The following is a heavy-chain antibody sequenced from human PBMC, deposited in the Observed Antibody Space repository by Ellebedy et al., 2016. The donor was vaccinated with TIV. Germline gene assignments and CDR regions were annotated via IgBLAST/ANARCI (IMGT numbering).Heavy chain of an antibody. CDR3: ARVSRYFEY. CDR2: VFYTGST. Sequence: MPSETLSLTCTVSGGSISRDSWSWIRQPPGNGLEWLGYVFYTGSTIYNPSLRSRVTISLDKSQKQVSLNLTPVTAADTAVYYCARVSRYFEYWGQGILVPVSS. V-gene: IGHV4-59*01. J-gene: IGHJ4*02. CDR1: GGSISRDS.